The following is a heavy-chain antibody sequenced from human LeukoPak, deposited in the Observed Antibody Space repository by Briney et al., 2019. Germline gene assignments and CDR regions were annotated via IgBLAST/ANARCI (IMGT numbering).Heavy chain of an antibody. Sequence: PSETLSLTCTVSGGSISSSSYYWGWIRQPPGKGLEWIGSIYYSGSTYYNPSLKSRATISVDTSKNQFSLKLSSVTAADTAVYYCARHEEYSYGYRKKTGVVSAYFDYWGQGTLVTVSS. D-gene: IGHD5-18*01. CDR3: ARHEEYSYGYRKKTGVVSAYFDY. V-gene: IGHV4-39*01. CDR1: GGSISSSSYY. CDR2: IYYSGST. J-gene: IGHJ4*02.